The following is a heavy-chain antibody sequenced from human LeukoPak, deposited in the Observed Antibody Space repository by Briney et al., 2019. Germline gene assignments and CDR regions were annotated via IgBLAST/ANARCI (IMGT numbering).Heavy chain of an antibody. CDR3: ARASSLYCSSTSCYDFSRYVLMDFDY. Sequence: ASVKVSCKASGYTFTGYYMHWVRQAPGQGLEWMGWINPNSGGTNYAQKFQGRVTMTRDTSTSTAYMELSRLRSDDTAVYYCARASSLYCSSTSCYDFSRYVLMDFDYWGQGTLVTVSS. J-gene: IGHJ4*02. CDR1: GYTFTGYY. V-gene: IGHV1-2*02. D-gene: IGHD2-2*01. CDR2: INPNSGGT.